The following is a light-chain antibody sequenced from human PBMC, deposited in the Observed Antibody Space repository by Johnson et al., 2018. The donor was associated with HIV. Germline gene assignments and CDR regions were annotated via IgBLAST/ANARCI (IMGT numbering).Light chain of an antibody. CDR1: SSNIGNNY. V-gene: IGLV1-51*02. Sequence: QSVLTQPPSVSAAPGQKVTISCSGSSSNIGNNYVSWYRHFPGTAPKLLIYENNKRPSGIPDRFSGSKSGTSATLGINGLQTGDEADYYCGTWDSSLSYNYVFGTGTKVTVL. CDR2: ENN. J-gene: IGLJ1*01. CDR3: GTWDSSLSYNYV.